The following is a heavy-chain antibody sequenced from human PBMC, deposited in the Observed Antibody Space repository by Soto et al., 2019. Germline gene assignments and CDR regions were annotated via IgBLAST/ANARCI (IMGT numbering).Heavy chain of an antibody. Sequence: GESLKISCNGSGYSFTSYWICWVRQMPVKGLEWMGIIYPGDSDTRYSPSFQGQVTISADKSISTAYLQWSSLKASDTAMYYCARTSAAGKYYYGMDVWGQGTTVSV. J-gene: IGHJ6*02. CDR1: GYSFTSYW. D-gene: IGHD6-13*01. V-gene: IGHV5-51*01. CDR2: IYPGDSDT. CDR3: ARTSAAGKYYYGMDV.